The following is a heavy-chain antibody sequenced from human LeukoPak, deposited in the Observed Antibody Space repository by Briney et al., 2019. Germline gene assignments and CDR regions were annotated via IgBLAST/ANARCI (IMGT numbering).Heavy chain of an antibody. J-gene: IGHJ2*01. Sequence: SETLSLTCTVSGGSISSYYWSWIRQPAGKGPEWIGRIYTSGSTNYNPSLKSRVTMSVDTSKNQFSLKLSSVTAADTAVYYCARDRQESFTIFGVVIASWYFDLWGRGTLVTVSS. CDR2: IYTSGST. CDR1: GGSISSYY. V-gene: IGHV4-4*07. D-gene: IGHD3-3*01. CDR3: ARDRQESFTIFGVVIASWYFDL.